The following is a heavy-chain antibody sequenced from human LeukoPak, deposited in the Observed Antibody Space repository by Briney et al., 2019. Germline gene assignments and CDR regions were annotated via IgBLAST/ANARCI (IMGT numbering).Heavy chain of an antibody. D-gene: IGHD6-13*01. V-gene: IGHV3-48*03. CDR1: GFTFSSYE. J-gene: IGHJ6*04. CDR2: ISSSGSTI. CDR3: ARGNSRATWGYYGMDV. Sequence: PGGSLRLFCAASGFTFSSYEMNWVRQAPGKGLEWVSYISSSGSTIYYADSVKGRFTISRDNAKNSLYLQMNSLRAEDTAVYYCARGNSRATWGYYGMDVWGKGTTVTVSS.